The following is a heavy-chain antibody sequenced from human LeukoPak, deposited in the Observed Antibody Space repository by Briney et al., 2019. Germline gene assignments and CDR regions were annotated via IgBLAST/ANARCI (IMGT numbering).Heavy chain of an antibody. CDR2: IYYSGST. D-gene: IGHD6-13*01. J-gene: IGHJ4*02. CDR1: GGSISSSSYY. Sequence: SETLSLTCTVSGGSISSSSYYWGWLRQPPGKGLEWIGSIYYSGSTYYNPSLKSRVTISVDTSKNQFSLKLSSVTAADTAVYYCARLVVGSSWYEDYWGQGTLVTVSS. V-gene: IGHV4-39*01. CDR3: ARLVVGSSWYEDY.